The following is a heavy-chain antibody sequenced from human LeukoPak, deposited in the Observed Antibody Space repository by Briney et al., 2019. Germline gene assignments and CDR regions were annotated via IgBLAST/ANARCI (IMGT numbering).Heavy chain of an antibody. Sequence: ASVKVSFKASGGTSSSYAISWVRQAPGQGLEWMGRIIPILGIANYAQKFQGRVTITADKSTSTAYMELSSLRSEDTAVYYCARDGQNILVLPRGYYYYYGMDVWGQGTTVTVSS. CDR1: GGTSSSYA. CDR2: IIPILGIA. CDR3: ARDGQNILVLPRGYYYYYGMDV. J-gene: IGHJ6*02. D-gene: IGHD2-2*01. V-gene: IGHV1-69*04.